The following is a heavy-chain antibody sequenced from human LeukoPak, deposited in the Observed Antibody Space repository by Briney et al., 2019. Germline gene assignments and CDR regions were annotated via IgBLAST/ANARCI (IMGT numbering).Heavy chain of an antibody. J-gene: IGHJ6*03. CDR1: GYSFTSYW. V-gene: IGHV5-51*01. CDR3: ARSSGCSSTSCYLEKRPYYYYYYMDV. Sequence: GESLKISCKGSGYSFTSYWIGWVRQMPGKGLEWMGIIYPGDSDTRYSPSFQGQVTISADKSISTAYLQWSSLKASDTAMYYCARSSGCSSTSCYLEKRPYYYYYYMDVWGKGTTVTVSS. D-gene: IGHD2-2*01. CDR2: IYPGDSDT.